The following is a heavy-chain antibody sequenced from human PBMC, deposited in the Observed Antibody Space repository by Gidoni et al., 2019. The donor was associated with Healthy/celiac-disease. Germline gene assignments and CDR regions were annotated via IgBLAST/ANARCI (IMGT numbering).Heavy chain of an antibody. V-gene: IGHV4-59*01. CDR3: ARMGPGGSYYLTAFDI. D-gene: IGHD1-26*01. Sequence: QVQLQESGPGLVKPSETLSLTCPVSGGSISSYYWSWIRQPPGKGLEWIGYIYYSGSTNYNPSLKSRVTISVDTSKNQFSLKLSSVTAADTAVYYCARMGPGGSYYLTAFDIWGQGTMVTVSS. CDR1: GGSISSYY. J-gene: IGHJ3*02. CDR2: IYYSGST.